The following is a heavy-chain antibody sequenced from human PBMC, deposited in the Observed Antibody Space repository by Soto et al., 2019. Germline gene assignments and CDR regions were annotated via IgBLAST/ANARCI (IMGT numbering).Heavy chain of an antibody. J-gene: IGHJ3*02. CDR2: IYYSGST. Sequence: PSETLSLTCTVSGGSISSYYGSWIRQPPGKGLEWIGYIYYSGSTNYNPSLKSRVTISVDTSKNQFSLKLSSVTAADTAVYYCARHEGIFHSGYGVQHAFDIWGQGTMVTVSS. V-gene: IGHV4-59*08. CDR3: ARHEGIFHSGYGVQHAFDI. D-gene: IGHD5-12*01. CDR1: GGSISSYY.